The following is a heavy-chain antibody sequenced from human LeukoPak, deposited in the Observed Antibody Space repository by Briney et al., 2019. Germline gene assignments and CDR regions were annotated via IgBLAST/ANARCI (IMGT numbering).Heavy chain of an antibody. Sequence: PSETLSLTCTVSGVSISSGDYYWSWIRQPPGKGLEWIGYIYYSGSTYYNPSLKSRVTISVDTSKNQFSLKLSSVTAADTAVYYCARYHKYSSGWYSPGPQLFDYWGQGTLVTVSS. J-gene: IGHJ4*02. D-gene: IGHD6-19*01. CDR2: IYYSGST. CDR3: ARYHKYSSGWYSPGPQLFDY. CDR1: GVSISSGDYY. V-gene: IGHV4-30-4*01.